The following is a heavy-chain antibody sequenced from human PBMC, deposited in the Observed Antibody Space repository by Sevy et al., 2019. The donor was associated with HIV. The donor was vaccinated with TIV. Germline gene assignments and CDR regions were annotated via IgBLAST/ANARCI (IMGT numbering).Heavy chain of an antibody. J-gene: IGHJ2*01. CDR1: GGSISSSSYY. CDR2: IYYSGST. CDR3: ARHVGFTFTNFWYFDL. D-gene: IGHD2-8*01. V-gene: IGHV4-39*01. Sequence: SETLSLTCTVSGGSISSSSYYWGWIRQPPGKGLEWIGNIYYSGSTYYNPSLKSRLTISVDASENQFSLKLSSVTAADTAVYYCARHVGFTFTNFWYFDLWGRGTLVTVSS.